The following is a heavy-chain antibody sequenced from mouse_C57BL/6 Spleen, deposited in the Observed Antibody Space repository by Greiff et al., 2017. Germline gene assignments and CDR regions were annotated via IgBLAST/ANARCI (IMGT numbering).Heavy chain of an antibody. D-gene: IGHD1-1*01. V-gene: IGHV14-4*01. CDR3: TTRYYGSSYPYYFDY. Sequence: EVQRVESGAELVRPGASVKLSCTASGFNIKDDYMHWVKQRPEQGLEWIGWIDPENGDTEYASKFQGKATITADTSSNTAYLQLSSLTSEDTAVYYCTTRYYGSSYPYYFDYWGQGTTLTVSS. J-gene: IGHJ2*01. CDR2: IDPENGDT. CDR1: GFNIKDDY.